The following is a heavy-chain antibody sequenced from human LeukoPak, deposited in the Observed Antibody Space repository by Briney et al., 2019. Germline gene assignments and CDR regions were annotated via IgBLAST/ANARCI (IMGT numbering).Heavy chain of an antibody. V-gene: IGHV4-39*01. CDR2: IFYSETT. CDR1: GGSVSSSSYY. J-gene: IGHJ4*02. CDR3: ARGQWLVPLDF. D-gene: IGHD6-19*01. Sequence: SETLSLTCTVSGGSVSSSSYYWGWIRQPPGKGLEWIGSIFYSETTYYSPSLKSRITISVDTSTNQFSLKLSSVTAADAAVYFCARGQWLVPLDFWGQGILVTVSS.